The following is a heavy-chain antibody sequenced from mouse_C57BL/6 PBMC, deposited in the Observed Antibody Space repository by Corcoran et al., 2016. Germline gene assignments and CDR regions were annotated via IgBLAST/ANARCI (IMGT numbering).Heavy chain of an antibody. V-gene: IGHV1-26*01. J-gene: IGHJ3*01. D-gene: IGHD1-3*01. CDR2: INPNNGGT. Sequence: EVQLQQSGPELVKPGASVKISCKASGYTFTDYYMNWVKQSHGKSLEWIGDINPNNGGTSYNQKFKGKATLTVDKTSCTAYMALRSLTSEDYAVYYCARQWGFAYWGQGTLVTVSA. CDR3: ARQWGFAY. CDR1: GYTFTDYY.